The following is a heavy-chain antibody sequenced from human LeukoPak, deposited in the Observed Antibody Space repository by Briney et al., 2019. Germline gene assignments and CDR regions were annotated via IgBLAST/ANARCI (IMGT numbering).Heavy chain of an antibody. CDR3: ARGGRPDY. Sequence: SLRLSCAASGFTFSSYAMSWVRQAPGKGLECVANIKEDGREKYYVDSVKGRFTISRDNAKNSLYLQMSSLRAEDTAVYYCARGGRPDYWGQGTLVTVSS. D-gene: IGHD3-10*01. CDR2: IKEDGREK. CDR1: GFTFSSYA. V-gene: IGHV3-7*01. J-gene: IGHJ4*02.